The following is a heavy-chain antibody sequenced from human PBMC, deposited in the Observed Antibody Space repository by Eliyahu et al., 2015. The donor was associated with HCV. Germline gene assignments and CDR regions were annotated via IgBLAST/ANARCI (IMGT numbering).Heavy chain of an antibody. CDR3: GSSTLGY. CDR1: GXSINSSSYY. D-gene: IGHD3-16*01. V-gene: IGHV4-39*01. J-gene: IGHJ4*02. Sequence: QLQLQESGPGLVKPSETLSLNCTVSGXSINSSSYYWDWIRQPPGKGLEWIGSIYYSGSTYXXPSLKSRVTXSVDTSKNEFSLKLRSVTAADTAVYYCGSSTLGYWGQGTLVTVSS. CDR2: IYYSGST.